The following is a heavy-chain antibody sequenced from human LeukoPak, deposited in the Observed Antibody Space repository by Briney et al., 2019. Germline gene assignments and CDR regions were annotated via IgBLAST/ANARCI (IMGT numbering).Heavy chain of an antibody. Sequence: PGGSLRLSCAASGFTVSSNYMSWVRQAPGKGLEWVSVIYSGGSTYYADSVKGRFTISRDNAKNSVYLQMNSLRVEDTAVYYCARAGYTSGWHDGDYWGQGALVTVSS. D-gene: IGHD6-19*01. CDR1: GFTVSSNY. J-gene: IGHJ4*02. CDR3: ARAGYTSGWHDGDY. V-gene: IGHV3-53*01. CDR2: IYSGGST.